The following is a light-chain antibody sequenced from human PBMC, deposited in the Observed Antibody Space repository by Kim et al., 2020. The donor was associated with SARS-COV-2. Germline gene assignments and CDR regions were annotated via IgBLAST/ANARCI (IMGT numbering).Light chain of an antibody. CDR2: AVS. CDR3: SSYTRSTTNYV. Sequence: QSITISCTGTSSDVGGYNYVSWYQQLPGKAPKLMIYAVSNRPSGVSNRFSGSKSGNTASLTISGLQAEDEADYYCSSYTRSTTNYVFGTGTKVTVL. CDR1: SSDVGGYNY. J-gene: IGLJ1*01. V-gene: IGLV2-14*03.